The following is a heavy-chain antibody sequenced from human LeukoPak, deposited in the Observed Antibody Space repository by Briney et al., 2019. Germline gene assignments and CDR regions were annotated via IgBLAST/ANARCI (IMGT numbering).Heavy chain of an antibody. Sequence: SETLSLTCTVSGGSISSGGYYWSWIRQHPGKGLEWIGYIYYSGSTYYNPSLKSRVTISVDTSKNQFSLKLSSVTAAGTAVYYCARVRSRNFDYWGQGTLVTVSS. D-gene: IGHD4-17*01. V-gene: IGHV4-31*03. CDR3: ARVRSRNFDY. J-gene: IGHJ4*02. CDR1: GGSISSGGYY. CDR2: IYYSGST.